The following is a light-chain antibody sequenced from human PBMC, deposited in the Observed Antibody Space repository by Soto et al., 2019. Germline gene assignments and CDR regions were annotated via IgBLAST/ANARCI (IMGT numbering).Light chain of an antibody. CDR3: SSYTSSSSVI. J-gene: IGLJ2*01. Sequence: QAVLTQPASVSGSPGQSIAISCTGTSSDVGAYDYVSWYQQHPGKAPKLMIYDVNYRPSGVSNRFSGSKSGNTASLTISGLQAEDEADYYCSSYTSSSSVIFGGGTKLTVL. CDR1: SSDVGAYDY. CDR2: DVN. V-gene: IGLV2-14*01.